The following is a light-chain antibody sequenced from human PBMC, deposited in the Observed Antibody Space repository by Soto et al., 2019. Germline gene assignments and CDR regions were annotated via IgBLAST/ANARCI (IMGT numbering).Light chain of an antibody. J-gene: IGKJ4*01. CDR3: QQSYSTPRLLT. CDR2: AAS. Sequence: DIQMTQSPSSLSASVGDRVTITCRASQSISSYLNWYQQKPGKAPKLLIYAASSLQSGVPSRFSGSGSGTDFTLTISSLQPEDFATYYSQQSYSTPRLLTFGGGTKLEIK. CDR1: QSISSY. V-gene: IGKV1-39*01.